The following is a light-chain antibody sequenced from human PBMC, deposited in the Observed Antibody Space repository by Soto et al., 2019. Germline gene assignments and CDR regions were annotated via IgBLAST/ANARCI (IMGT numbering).Light chain of an antibody. Sequence: EILLTQSPATLSLSPGERATLSCRASQSVDSYLTWYQQRPGQAPRLLICDVSKRATGIPVRFSGSGSGTDLTLPISSLEAEDVASYYCQQRRNWPLTFGGGTKVEIK. V-gene: IGKV3-11*01. CDR1: QSVDSY. CDR3: QQRRNWPLT. J-gene: IGKJ4*01. CDR2: DVS.